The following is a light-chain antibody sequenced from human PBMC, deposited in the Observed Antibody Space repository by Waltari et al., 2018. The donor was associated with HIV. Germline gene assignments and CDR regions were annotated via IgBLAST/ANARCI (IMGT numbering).Light chain of an antibody. Sequence: QSALTQPASVSGSPGQSLTISCTGTSSDVGGYNYVSWYQQHPGKDPKLMIYEVSNRPSGVSNRFSGSKSGNTASLTISGLQAEDEADYYCSSYTSSSTHAVFGGGTKLTVL. CDR2: EVS. V-gene: IGLV2-14*01. J-gene: IGLJ2*01. CDR3: SSYTSSSTHAV. CDR1: SSDVGGYNY.